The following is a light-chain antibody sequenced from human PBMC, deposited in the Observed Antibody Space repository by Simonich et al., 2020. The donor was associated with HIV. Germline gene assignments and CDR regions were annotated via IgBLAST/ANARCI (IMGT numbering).Light chain of an antibody. CDR1: NIGSKS. J-gene: IGLJ3*02. Sequence: SYVLTQPPSVSVAPGKTARITCGGNNIGSKSVHWYQQKPGQAPVLVVYDDSDRPSGIPARFSGANSGNTATLTISRVEAGDEADYYCQVWDRSSDHWVFGGGTKLTVL. CDR3: QVWDRSSDHWV. V-gene: IGLV3-21*03. CDR2: DDS.